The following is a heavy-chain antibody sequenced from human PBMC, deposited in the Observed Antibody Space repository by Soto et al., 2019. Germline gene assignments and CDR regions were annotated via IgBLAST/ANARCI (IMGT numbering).Heavy chain of an antibody. Sequence: EVVLVESGGGLVQPGGSLKLSCAASGFRFTGSDIHWVRQAPGKGLEWVGLIRNRPNSYATAYAESLKGRVTISRDDSRNTSYLQVKSLKSEDTAVYFCTRACSVGSCYSTSDFDYWGQGTLVTVSS. V-gene: IGHV3-73*02. CDR1: GFRFTGSD. J-gene: IGHJ4*02. CDR3: TRACSVGSCYSTSDFDY. CDR2: IRNRPNSYAT. D-gene: IGHD2-15*01.